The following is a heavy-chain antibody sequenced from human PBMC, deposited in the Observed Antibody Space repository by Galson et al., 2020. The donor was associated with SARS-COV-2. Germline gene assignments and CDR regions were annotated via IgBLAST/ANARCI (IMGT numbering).Heavy chain of an antibody. Sequence: SETLSLTCTVSGGSISSGGYYWSWIRQHPGKGLEWIGYIYYSGSTYYNPSLKSRVTISVDTSKNQFSLKLSSVTAADTAVYYCARILGGFLEPLFDYWGQGTLVTVSS. J-gene: IGHJ4*02. V-gene: IGHV4-31*03. CDR1: GGSISSGGYY. CDR2: IYYSGST. D-gene: IGHD3-3*01. CDR3: ARILGGFLEPLFDY.